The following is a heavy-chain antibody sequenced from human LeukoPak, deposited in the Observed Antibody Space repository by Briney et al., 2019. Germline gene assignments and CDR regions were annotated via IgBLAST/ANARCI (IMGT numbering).Heavy chain of an antibody. J-gene: IGHJ4*02. V-gene: IGHV3-23*01. CDR2: ISGSGGST. D-gene: IGHD3-3*01. CDR3: AKFSESLPNYDFWSGYYGPPDY. Sequence: GGSLRLSCAASGFTFSSYAMSWVRQAPGKGLEWVSAISGSGGSTYYADSVKGRFTISRDNSKNTLYLQMNSLRAEDTAVYYCAKFSESLPNYDFWSGYYGPPDYWGQGTLVTVSS. CDR1: GFTFSSYA.